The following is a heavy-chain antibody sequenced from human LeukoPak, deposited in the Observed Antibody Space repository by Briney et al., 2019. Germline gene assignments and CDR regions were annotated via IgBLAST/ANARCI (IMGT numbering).Heavy chain of an antibody. CDR2: ISAYNGNT. J-gene: IGHJ4*02. Sequence: GASVKVSCKASVYTFTSYGISWVRQAPGQGLEWMVWISAYNGNTNYAQKLQGRVTMTTDTSTSKDYMELRSLRSDDTAVYYCARVSYSDPSYFDYWGQGTLVTVSS. CDR1: VYTFTSYG. D-gene: IGHD4-17*01. CDR3: ARVSYSDPSYFDY. V-gene: IGHV1-18*01.